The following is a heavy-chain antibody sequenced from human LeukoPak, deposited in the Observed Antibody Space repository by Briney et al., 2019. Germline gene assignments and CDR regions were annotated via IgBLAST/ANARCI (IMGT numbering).Heavy chain of an antibody. D-gene: IGHD5-12*01. CDR2: IYYSGST. Sequence: SETLSLTCTVSGGSISSSSYYWGWIRQPPGKGLEWIGSIYYSGSTYYNPSLKSRVTISVDTSKNRFSLQVSSVTAADTAVYYCARHGSRVMATIEDSWGQGTLVIVSS. CDR3: ARHGSRVMATIEDS. J-gene: IGHJ4*02. V-gene: IGHV4-39*01. CDR1: GGSISSSSYY.